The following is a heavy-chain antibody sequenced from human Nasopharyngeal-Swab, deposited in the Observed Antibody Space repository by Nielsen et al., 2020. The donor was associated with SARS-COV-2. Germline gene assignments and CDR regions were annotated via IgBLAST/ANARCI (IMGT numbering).Heavy chain of an antibody. V-gene: IGHV4-59*01. CDR2: IHYGGGT. J-gene: IGHJ4*02. CDR3: ARGRNYVYTPFDY. D-gene: IGHD1-7*01. Sequence: GSLRLSCTVSGGSISGYFWSWVRQPPEKGLEWIGYIHYGGGTNYNPSLKSRVTISVDMSKNQFSLRLASVTAADTAVYYCARGRNYVYTPFDYWGQGSLVTVSS. CDR1: GGSISGYF.